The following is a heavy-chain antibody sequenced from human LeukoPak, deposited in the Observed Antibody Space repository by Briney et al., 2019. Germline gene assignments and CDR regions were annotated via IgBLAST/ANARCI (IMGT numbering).Heavy chain of an antibody. CDR1: GFTFSNSA. D-gene: IGHD2-2*01. V-gene: IGHV3-23*01. Sequence: GGSLRLSCAASGFTFSNSAMSWVRQAPGKGLEWVSAISGSGGSTYYADSVKGHFTISRDNSKNTLYLQMNSLRAEDTAVYYCARASPHCSSTRCYQKFDYWGQGTLVTVSS. CDR3: ARASPHCSSTRCYQKFDY. J-gene: IGHJ4*02. CDR2: ISGSGGST.